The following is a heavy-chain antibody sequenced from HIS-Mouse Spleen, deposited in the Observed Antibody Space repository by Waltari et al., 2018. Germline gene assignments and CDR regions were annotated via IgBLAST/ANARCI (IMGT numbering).Heavy chain of an antibody. Sequence: QLQLQESCPGLVKPSETLSLTCTVSGGSISSSSYYWGWIRKPPGKGLAWIGSIYYSGSTYYNPSLKSRVTISVDTSKNQFSLKLSSVTAADTAVYYCARVEGVLSYYDSSGYYYFDYWGQGTLVTVSS. V-gene: IGHV4-39*07. D-gene: IGHD3-22*01. J-gene: IGHJ4*02. CDR1: GGSISSSSYY. CDR2: IYYSGST. CDR3: ARVEGVLSYYDSSGYYYFDY.